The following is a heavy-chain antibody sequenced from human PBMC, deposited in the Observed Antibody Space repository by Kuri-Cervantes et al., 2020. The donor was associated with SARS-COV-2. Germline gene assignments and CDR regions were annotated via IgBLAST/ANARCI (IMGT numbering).Heavy chain of an antibody. CDR1: GFTFSGYA. D-gene: IGHD4-17*01. CDR2: ISDSGANT. V-gene: IGHV3-23*01. J-gene: IGHJ4*02. CDR3: ASRGYGDYEVDY. Sequence: GGSLRLSCAASGFTFSGYAMSWVRQAPGKGLEWISGISDSGANTYYADSVKGRFTISRDNAKNSLYLQMNSLRAEDTAVYYCASRGYGDYEVDYWGQGTLVTVSS.